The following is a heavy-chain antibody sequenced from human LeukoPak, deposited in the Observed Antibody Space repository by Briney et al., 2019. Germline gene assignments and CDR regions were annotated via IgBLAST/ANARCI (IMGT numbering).Heavy chain of an antibody. V-gene: IGHV3-13*01. Sequence: PGGSLRLSCAASGFTFSSYDMHWVRQATGKGLEWVSAIGTAGDTYYPGSVKGRFTISRENAKNSLYLQMNSLRAGDTAVYYCARAPRSNYGSGSYYSYYYYGMDVWGQGTTVTVSS. CDR3: ARAPRSNYGSGSYYSYYYYGMDV. J-gene: IGHJ6*02. D-gene: IGHD3-10*01. CDR1: GFTFSSYD. CDR2: IGTAGDT.